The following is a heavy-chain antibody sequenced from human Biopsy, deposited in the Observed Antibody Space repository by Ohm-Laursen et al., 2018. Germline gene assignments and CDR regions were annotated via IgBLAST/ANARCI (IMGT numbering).Heavy chain of an antibody. Sequence: SDTLSLTCAFSVGSISSGYWSWTRQTPGKGLEGRGYIYYSWSTNYNPALKSRVTISVDTSKNHCSYGLNSVTAADTAVYYCARATNSSGWPYYYFYGMDVWGQGTTVTVSS. J-gene: IGHJ6*02. V-gene: IGHV4-59*07. CDR1: VGSISSGY. CDR2: IYYSWST. CDR3: ARATNSSGWPYYYFYGMDV. D-gene: IGHD6-19*01.